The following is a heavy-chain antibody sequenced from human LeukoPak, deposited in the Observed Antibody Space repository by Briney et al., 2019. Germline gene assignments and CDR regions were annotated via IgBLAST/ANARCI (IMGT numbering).Heavy chain of an antibody. Sequence: SETLSLTCAVSGGSTSRGGYSWSWIRQPPGKGLEWIGYIYHSGRTHYNPSLESRVTMSVDRSENQFSLKLTSVTAADTAVYYCARGGNTVFDYWGQGAPVTVSS. CDR1: GGSTSRGGYS. CDR2: IYHSGRT. D-gene: IGHD4-23*01. CDR3: ARGGNTVFDY. J-gene: IGHJ4*02. V-gene: IGHV4-30-2*01.